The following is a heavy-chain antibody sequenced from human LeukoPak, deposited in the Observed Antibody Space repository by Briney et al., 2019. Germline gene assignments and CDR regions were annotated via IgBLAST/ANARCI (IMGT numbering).Heavy chain of an antibody. J-gene: IGHJ4*02. CDR1: GFTFSSYA. Sequence: GGSLRLSCAASGFTFSSYAMSWVRQAPGKGLEWVSALSGSGGSTYYADSVKGRFTISRDNSKNTLYLQMNSLRAEDTAVYYCASGYSSSFGGWGQGTLVTVSS. CDR3: ASGYSSSFGG. CDR2: LSGSGGST. V-gene: IGHV3-23*01. D-gene: IGHD6-6*01.